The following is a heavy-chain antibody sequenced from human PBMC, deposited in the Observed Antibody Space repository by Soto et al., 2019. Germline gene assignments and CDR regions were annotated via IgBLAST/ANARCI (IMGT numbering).Heavy chain of an antibody. Sequence: GGSLRLSCAPSGFTFSSNEMNWVRQAPGKGLEWVSYISVSGSMRFYADAVRGRFTISRDNTKKMLYLQMNSLRAEDTAVYYCARDKDGYITPVPIWGQGTMVTVSS. V-gene: IGHV3-48*03. CDR2: ISVSGSMR. D-gene: IGHD5-12*01. CDR1: GFTFSSNE. CDR3: ARDKDGYITPVPI. J-gene: IGHJ3*02.